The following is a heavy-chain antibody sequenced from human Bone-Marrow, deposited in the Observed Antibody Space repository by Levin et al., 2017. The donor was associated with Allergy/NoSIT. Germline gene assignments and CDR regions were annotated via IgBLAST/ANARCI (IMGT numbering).Heavy chain of an antibody. V-gene: IGHV3-30*18. Sequence: GGSLRLSCAGSGFTFTNYGMHWVRQAPGKGLEWVTLLSEDGNDKYYADSVKGRFTISRDDSENTLYLQMNNLTEEETAIYYCAKDLGGGGGYHYYGMDVWGQGTTVTVSS. CDR3: AKDLGGGGGYHYYGMDV. CDR2: LSEDGNDK. D-gene: IGHD2-15*01. J-gene: IGHJ6*02. CDR1: GFTFTNYG.